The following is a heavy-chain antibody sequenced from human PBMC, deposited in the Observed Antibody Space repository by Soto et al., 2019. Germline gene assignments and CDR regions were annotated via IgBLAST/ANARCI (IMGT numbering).Heavy chain of an antibody. Sequence: RLSCAASGFTFSSYAMHWVRQAPGKGLEWVAVISYDGSNKYYADSVKGRFTISRDNSENTLYLQMNSLRAEDTAVYYCARGEEYYDSSGNTSHWGQGTLVTVSS. J-gene: IGHJ4*02. CDR3: ARGEEYYDSSGNTSH. CDR1: GFTFSSYA. D-gene: IGHD3-22*01. CDR2: ISYDGSNK. V-gene: IGHV3-30-3*01.